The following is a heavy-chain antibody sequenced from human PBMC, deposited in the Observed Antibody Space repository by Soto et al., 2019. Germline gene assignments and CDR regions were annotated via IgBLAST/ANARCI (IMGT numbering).Heavy chain of an antibody. CDR2: ITGSGGAT. D-gene: IGHD3-9*01. J-gene: IGHJ4*02. CDR1: GFTFSSYA. Sequence: PGGSLRLSCAASGFTFSSYAMSWVRQAPGKGLEWVSAITGSGGATYYADSVKGRFTISRDNAKNSLYLQMNSLRAEDTAVYYCASFSYFDWWWGQGTLVTVSS. CDR3: ASFSYFDWW. V-gene: IGHV3-23*01.